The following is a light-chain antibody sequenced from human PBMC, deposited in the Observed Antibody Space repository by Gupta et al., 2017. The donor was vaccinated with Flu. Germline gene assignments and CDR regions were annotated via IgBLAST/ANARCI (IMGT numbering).Light chain of an antibody. CDR3: QQSYSMPRT. Sequence: DIQMTQSPSSLSASVGDRVTVACRASQTVETYLNWYQHKPGRAPQLLIYARTTLQSGVPSRFSAAAYGTDFTLTISDVQPEDSATYYCQQSYSMPRTFGQGTRVEI. V-gene: IGKV1-39*01. J-gene: IGKJ1*01. CDR2: ART. CDR1: QTVETY.